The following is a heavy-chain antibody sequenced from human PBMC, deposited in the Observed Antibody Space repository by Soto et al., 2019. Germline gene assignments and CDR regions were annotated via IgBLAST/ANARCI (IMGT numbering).Heavy chain of an antibody. Sequence: QVQLVESGGGLVKPGGSLRLSCAASGFTFSDYYMSWIRQAPGKGLEWVSYISSSSSYTNYADSVKGRFTISRDNAKNSLYLQMNSLRAEDTAVYYCARDSGDSSSWSDYWGQGTLVTVSS. D-gene: IGHD6-13*01. CDR3: ARDSGDSSSWSDY. CDR1: GFTFSDYY. J-gene: IGHJ4*02. CDR2: ISSSSSYT. V-gene: IGHV3-11*05.